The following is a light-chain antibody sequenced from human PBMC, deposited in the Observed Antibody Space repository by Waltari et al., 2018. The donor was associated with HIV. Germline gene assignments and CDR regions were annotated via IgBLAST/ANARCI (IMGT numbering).Light chain of an antibody. CDR2: DAS. CDR1: QVISNS. CDR3: QQYYNMPRT. V-gene: IGKV1-NL1*01. Sequence: DIQMTQSPSSLSASVGDRVTITCRASQVISNSLAWYQPSAGKAPKLLVYDASRLESGVPSRISGSGGGTDFTLTITTLQPEDCATYFCQQYYNMPRTFGQGTEVEV. J-gene: IGKJ2*01.